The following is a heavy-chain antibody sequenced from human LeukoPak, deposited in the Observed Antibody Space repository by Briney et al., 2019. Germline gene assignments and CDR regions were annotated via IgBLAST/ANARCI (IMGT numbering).Heavy chain of an antibody. D-gene: IGHD3-10*01. J-gene: IGHJ5*02. V-gene: IGHV1-46*01. Sequence: GASVKVSCKASGYTFTSHYMHWVRQAPGQGLEWMGIINPSGGSTSYAQKFQGRVTMTRDTSTSTVYMELSSLRSEDTAVYYCAREMVRGNWFDPWGQGTLVTVSS. CDR3: AREMVRGNWFDP. CDR1: GYTFTSHY. CDR2: INPSGGST.